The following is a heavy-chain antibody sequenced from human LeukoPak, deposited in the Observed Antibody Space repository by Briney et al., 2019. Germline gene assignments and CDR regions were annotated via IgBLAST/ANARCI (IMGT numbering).Heavy chain of an antibody. J-gene: IGHJ6*03. CDR1: GGSISSYY. D-gene: IGHD3-9*01. Sequence: SETLSLTCTFSGGSISSYYWSWIRQPAGKGLEWIGRIHTSGSTNYNPSLKSRVTISVDTSKNQFSLKLSSVTAADTAVYYCARRVRLRYFDWLSYYYYYYMDVWGKGTTVTISS. V-gene: IGHV4-4*07. CDR2: IHTSGST. CDR3: ARRVRLRYFDWLSYYYYYYMDV.